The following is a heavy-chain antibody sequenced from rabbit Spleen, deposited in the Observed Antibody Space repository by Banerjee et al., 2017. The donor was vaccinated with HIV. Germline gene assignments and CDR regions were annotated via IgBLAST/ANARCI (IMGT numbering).Heavy chain of an antibody. V-gene: IGHV1S40*01. J-gene: IGHJ4*01. CDR2: IGSSSGRT. Sequence: QSLEESGGDLVKPGASLTLTCTASGFSFSSGYYLCWVRQAPGKGLEWIACIGSSSGRTWYARWVNGRFNISKTSSTVDLKRTSLTAADTATYFWARGVNSVGYRSDLWGPGTLVTVS. CDR1: GFSFSSGYY. D-gene: IGHD4-1*01. CDR3: ARGVNSVGYRSDL.